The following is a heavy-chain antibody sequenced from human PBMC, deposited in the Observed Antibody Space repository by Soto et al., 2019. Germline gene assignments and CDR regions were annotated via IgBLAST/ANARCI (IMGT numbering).Heavy chain of an antibody. CDR2: IYYSGST. J-gene: IGHJ4*02. CDR3: ARDLSGVGAAYYFDY. Sequence: PSETLSLTCTVSGGSISSGDYYWSWIRQPPGKGLEWIGYIYYSGSTYYNPSLKSRVTISVDTSKNQFSLKLSSVTAADTAVYYCARDLSGVGAAYYFDYWGQETLVTVSS. V-gene: IGHV4-30-4*01. CDR1: GGSISSGDYY. D-gene: IGHD1-26*01.